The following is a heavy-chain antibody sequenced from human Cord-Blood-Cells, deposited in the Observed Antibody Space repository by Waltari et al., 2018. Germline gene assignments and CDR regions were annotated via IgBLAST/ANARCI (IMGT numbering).Heavy chain of an antibody. V-gene: IGHV4-34*01. Sequence: QVQLQQWGAGLLKPSETLSLTCAVYGGSFSGYYWSGIRQPPGKGLEWIGEINHSGSTNYNPSLKSRVTISVDTSKNQFSLKLSSVTAADTAVYYCARGAAAGNFDYWGQGTLVTVSS. CDR1: GGSFSGYY. J-gene: IGHJ4*02. D-gene: IGHD6-13*01. CDR2: INHSGST. CDR3: ARGAAAGNFDY.